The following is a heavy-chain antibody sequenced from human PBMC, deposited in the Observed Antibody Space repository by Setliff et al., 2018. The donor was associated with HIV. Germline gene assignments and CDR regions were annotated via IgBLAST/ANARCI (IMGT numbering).Heavy chain of an antibody. Sequence: SETLSLTCTVSGGSISSGTYYWSWIRQPAGKGLEWIGHIYTDGSTNFNPSLRSRVTISADTPNNQLSLKLTSVTSADTAVYYCAMLDTSDYFRNNWFDSWGQGTLVTVSS. J-gene: IGHJ5*01. D-gene: IGHD3-22*01. CDR1: GGSISSGTYY. CDR3: AMLDTSDYFRNNWFDS. V-gene: IGHV4-61*09. CDR2: IYTDGST.